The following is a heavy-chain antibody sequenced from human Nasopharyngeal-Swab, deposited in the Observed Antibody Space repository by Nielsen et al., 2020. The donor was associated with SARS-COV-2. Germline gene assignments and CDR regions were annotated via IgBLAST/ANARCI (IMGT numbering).Heavy chain of an antibody. CDR2: INSDGSRT. CDR1: GFTFSNYW. D-gene: IGHD7-27*01. V-gene: IGHV3-74*01. Sequence: LSLTCAVSGFTFSNYWIHWVRQAPGKGLVWVSRINSDGSRTGYADSVKGRFAISRDNAKNTVYLEMNSLRAEDTAVYYCARDFDKTGDWGQGTLVTVSS. CDR3: ARDFDKTGD. J-gene: IGHJ4*02.